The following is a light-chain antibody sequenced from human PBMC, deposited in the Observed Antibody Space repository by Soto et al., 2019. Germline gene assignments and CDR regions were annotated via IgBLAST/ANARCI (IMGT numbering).Light chain of an antibody. J-gene: IGKJ2*01. V-gene: IGKV3-20*01. CDR3: QQYGSSPLYT. CDR2: GAS. CDR1: QRVSSSY. Sequence: EIVLTQSPGTLSLSPGERATLSCRASQRVSSSYLAWYQQKPGQAPRLLIYGASSRATGIPARFSGSGSGTVFTLTISRLEPEDFAVYYCQQYGSSPLYTFGQGTKLEI.